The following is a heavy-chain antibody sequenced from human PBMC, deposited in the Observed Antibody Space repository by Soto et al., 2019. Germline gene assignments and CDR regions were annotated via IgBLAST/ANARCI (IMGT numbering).Heavy chain of an antibody. CDR2: ISAHNGNT. J-gene: IGHJ4*02. D-gene: IGHD1-1*01. CDR3: ARGRYGDY. V-gene: IGHV1-18*01. Sequence: QVHLVQSGAEVKKPGASVKVSCKASGYTFTSYGITWVRPAPGQGLEWMGWISAHNGNTDYAQKLQGRVIVTRDTSTSTAYMELRSLRSDDTAVYYCARGRYGDYWGQGALVTVSS. CDR1: GYTFTSYG.